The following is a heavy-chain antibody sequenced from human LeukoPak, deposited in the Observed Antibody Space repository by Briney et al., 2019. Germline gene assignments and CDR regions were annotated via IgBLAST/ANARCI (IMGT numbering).Heavy chain of an antibody. J-gene: IGHJ4*02. CDR2: INHSGST. CDR1: GGSFSGYY. V-gene: IGHV4-34*01. Sequence: SETLSLTCAVYGGSFSGYYWSWIRQPPGKGLEWIGEINHSGSTNYNPSLKSRVTISVDKSKNQFSLKLSSVTAADTAVYYCASIYYYGSGSYYDWGQGTLVTVSS. D-gene: IGHD3-10*01. CDR3: ASIYYYGSGSYYD.